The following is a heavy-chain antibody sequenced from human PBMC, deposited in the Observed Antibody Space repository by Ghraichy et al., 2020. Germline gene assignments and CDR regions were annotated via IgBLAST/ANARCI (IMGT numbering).Heavy chain of an antibody. V-gene: IGHV4-34*01. CDR1: GGSFSGYY. D-gene: IGHD3-10*01. CDR2: INHSGST. Sequence: SETLSLTCAVYGGSFSGYYWSWIRQPPGKGLEWIGEINHSGSTNYNPSLKSRVTISVDTSKNQFSLKLSSVTAADTAVYYCGRMDWSYRGIGYWDHGNLVIVSS. J-gene: IGHJ4*01. CDR3: GRMDWSYRGIGY.